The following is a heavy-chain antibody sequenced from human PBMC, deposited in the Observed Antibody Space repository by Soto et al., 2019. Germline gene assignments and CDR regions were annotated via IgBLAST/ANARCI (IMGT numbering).Heavy chain of an antibody. V-gene: IGHV2-5*02. Sequence: QITLKESGPTLVKPTQTLTLTCTFSGFSLSTSRVGVGWIRQPPGKALEWLAVIYWDDAKTYRPSLKSRLTITKDTSKNQVALTMTNLDPVDTATYYCARAYGGRSLSWGQGTLVTVSS. J-gene: IGHJ5*02. CDR1: GFSLSTSRVG. D-gene: IGHD1-26*01. CDR3: ARAYGGRSLS. CDR2: IYWDDAK.